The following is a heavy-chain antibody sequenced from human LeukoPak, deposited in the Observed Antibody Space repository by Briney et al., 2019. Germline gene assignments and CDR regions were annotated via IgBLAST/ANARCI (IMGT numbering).Heavy chain of an antibody. CDR2: IKQDGSEK. Sequence: GGSLRLSCAASGFTFSSYWMSWVRQAPGKGLEWVANIKQDGSEKYCVDSVKGRFTISRDNSKNTLYLQMASLRAEDMAVYYCARDRGGSLLFDYWGRGTLVTVSS. J-gene: IGHJ4*02. CDR1: GFTFSSYW. CDR3: ARDRGGSLLFDY. D-gene: IGHD1-26*01. V-gene: IGHV3-7*01.